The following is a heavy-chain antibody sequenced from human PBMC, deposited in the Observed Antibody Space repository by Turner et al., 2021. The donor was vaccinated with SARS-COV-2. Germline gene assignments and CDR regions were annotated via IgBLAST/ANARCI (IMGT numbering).Heavy chain of an antibody. Sequence: EVQLVESGGGLIQPGGSLRLSCAASGFTVSSNYMSWVRQAPGKGLEWVSVIYSGGSTYYADSVKGRFTISRDKSKNTLYLQMNSLRAEDTAVYYCARGYSSGWYQSGAFDIWGQGTMVTVSS. J-gene: IGHJ3*02. CDR3: ARGYSSGWYQSGAFDI. CDR2: IYSGGST. D-gene: IGHD6-19*01. CDR1: GFTVSSNY. V-gene: IGHV3-53*01.